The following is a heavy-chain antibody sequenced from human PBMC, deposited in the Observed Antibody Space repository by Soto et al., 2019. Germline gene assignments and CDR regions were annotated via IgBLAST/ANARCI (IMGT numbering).Heavy chain of an antibody. CDR2: IDHSGYT. D-gene: IGHD3-3*01. V-gene: IGHV4-34*01. J-gene: IGHJ5*02. CDR1: GGSFSGYY. Sequence: SETLSLTCAVYGGSFSGYYWNWIRQPPGKGLEWIGEIDHSGYTNYNPSLKSRVTISVDTSNNQFSLRLTSVTAADTAVYYCARVRDWFDPWCQGTLVTVSS. CDR3: ARVRDWFDP.